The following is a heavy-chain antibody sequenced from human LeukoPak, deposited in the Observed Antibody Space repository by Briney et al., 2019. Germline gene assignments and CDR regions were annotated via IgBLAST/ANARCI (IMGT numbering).Heavy chain of an antibody. J-gene: IGHJ6*03. V-gene: IGHV4-34*01. CDR2: IYYSGST. D-gene: IGHD3-3*01. CDR1: GGSFSGYY. CDR3: ARDSYYDFWSGYYTGNYYYYYYMDV. Sequence: PSETLSLTCAVYGGSFSGYYWSWIRQPPGKGLEWIGSIYYSGSTYYNPSLKSRVTISVDTSKNQFSLKLSSVTAADTAVYYCARDSYYDFWSGYYTGNYYYYYYMDVWGKGTTVTVSS.